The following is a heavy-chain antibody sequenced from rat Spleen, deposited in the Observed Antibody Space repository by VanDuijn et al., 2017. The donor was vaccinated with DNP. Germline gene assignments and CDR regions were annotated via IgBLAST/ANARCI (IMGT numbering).Heavy chain of an antibody. V-gene: IGHV5-31*01. J-gene: IGHJ2*01. D-gene: IGHD1-9*01. Sequence: EVQLVESGGGLVQPGRSLQLSCVASGFTFNNYWMTWIRQAPGKGLEWVASITNTGGSTYYPDSVKGRFTISRDNAKSTLYLQMNSLRSEDTATYYCTREGAIHTMGITSFDYWGQGVMVTVSS. CDR2: ITNTGGST. CDR1: GFTFNNYW. CDR3: TREGAIHTMGITSFDY.